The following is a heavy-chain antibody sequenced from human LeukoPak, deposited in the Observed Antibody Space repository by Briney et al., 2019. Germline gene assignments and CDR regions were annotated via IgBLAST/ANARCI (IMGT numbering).Heavy chain of an antibody. J-gene: IGHJ5*02. CDR1: GFTFSSYW. CDR2: INSDGSST. V-gene: IGHV3-74*01. D-gene: IGHD6-13*01. Sequence: GGSLRLSCAASGFTFSSYWMHWVRQAPGKGLVWVSRINSDGSSTSYADSVKGRFTISRDNAKNTLYLQMNSLRAEDTAVYYCARAHLSSSWYRNWFDPWGQGTLVTVSS. CDR3: ARAHLSSSWYRNWFDP.